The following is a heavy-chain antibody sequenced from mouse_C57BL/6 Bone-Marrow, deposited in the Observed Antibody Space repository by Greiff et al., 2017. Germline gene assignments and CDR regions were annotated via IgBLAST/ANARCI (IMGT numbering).Heavy chain of an antibody. D-gene: IGHD2-13*01. V-gene: IGHV1-26*01. J-gene: IGHJ3*01. Sequence: EVQLQQSGPELVKPGASVKISCKASGYTFTDYYMNWVKQSPGKSLEWIGDINPNNGGTSYNQKFKGKATLTVDKSSSTAYMELRSLTSEDSAVYYCARDGDYVCWFAYWGQGTLVTVSA. CDR1: GYTFTDYY. CDR3: ARDGDYVCWFAY. CDR2: INPNNGGT.